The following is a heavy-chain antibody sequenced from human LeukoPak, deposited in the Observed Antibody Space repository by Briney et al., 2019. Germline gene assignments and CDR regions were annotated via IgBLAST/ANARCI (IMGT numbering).Heavy chain of an antibody. CDR3: ARESYGDYVFDY. V-gene: IGHV3-21*01. Sequence: GGSLRLSCAVSGFTFSSYSMNWVRQAPGKGLEWVSSISSSSSYIYYADSVKGRFTISRDNAKNSLYLQMNSLRAEDTAVYYCARESYGDYVFDYWGQGTLVTVSS. D-gene: IGHD4-17*01. CDR1: GFTFSSYS. J-gene: IGHJ4*02. CDR2: ISSSSSYI.